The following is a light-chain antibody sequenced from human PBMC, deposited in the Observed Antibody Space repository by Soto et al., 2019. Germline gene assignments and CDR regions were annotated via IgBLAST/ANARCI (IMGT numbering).Light chain of an antibody. Sequence: EVVLTQSPGTLALAPGERATLSCRASQSIGSSYLAWYQQKPGQAPRLLIYGASSRATGIPDRFSGGGSGTDFSLTISSLEPEDFAVYYCQQRSDWRITFGQGTRLEIK. CDR3: QQRSDWRIT. CDR2: GAS. J-gene: IGKJ5*01. V-gene: IGKV3D-20*02. CDR1: QSIGSSY.